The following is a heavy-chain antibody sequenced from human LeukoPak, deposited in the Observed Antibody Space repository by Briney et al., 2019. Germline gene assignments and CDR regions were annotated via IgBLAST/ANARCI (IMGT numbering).Heavy chain of an antibody. J-gene: IGHJ5*02. D-gene: IGHD1-14*01. Sequence: GGSLRLSCATSGFTFSTYGMHWVRQAPGKGLEWVALISYDGSKKYYADSVKGRFTISGDNSKKTLSLQMNSLRVEDTAVYYCATQPASSFWFDPWGQGTLVTVSS. V-gene: IGHV3-30*03. CDR3: ATQPASSFWFDP. CDR2: ISYDGSKK. CDR1: GFTFSTYG.